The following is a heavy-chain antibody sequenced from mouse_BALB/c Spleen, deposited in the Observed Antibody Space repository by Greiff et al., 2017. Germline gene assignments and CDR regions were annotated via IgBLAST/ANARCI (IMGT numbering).Heavy chain of an antibody. D-gene: IGHD2-1*01. CDR1: GYSFTSYY. CDR3: ARDGNYAMDD. V-gene: IGHV1-66*01. CDR2: IFPGSGNT. Sequence: QVQLQQSGPELVKPGASVKISCKASGYSFTSYYIHWVKQRPGQGLEWIGWIFPGSGNTKYNEKFKGKATLTADTSSSTAYMQLSSLTSEDSAVYFCARDGNYAMDDWGQGTSVTVSA. J-gene: IGHJ4*01.